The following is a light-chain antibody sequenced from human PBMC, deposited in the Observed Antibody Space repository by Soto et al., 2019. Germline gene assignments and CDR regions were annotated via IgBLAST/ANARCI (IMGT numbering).Light chain of an antibody. CDR3: SSYTSSSSYV. CDR1: SSDVGGYIY. Sequence: QSALTQPASVSGSPGQSITISCTGTSSDVGGYIYVSWYQQHPGKAPKLMIYDVTSRPSGVSSRFSGSKSGNTASLTISGLQAEDEADYYCSSYTSSSSYVFGTGTKATV. CDR2: DVT. V-gene: IGLV2-14*01. J-gene: IGLJ1*01.